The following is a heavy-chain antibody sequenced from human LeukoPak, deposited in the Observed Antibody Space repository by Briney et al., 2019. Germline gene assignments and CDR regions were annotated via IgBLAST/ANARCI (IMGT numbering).Heavy chain of an antibody. J-gene: IGHJ4*02. CDR3: AKEYSGYDFDY. CDR2: TSGSGVNS. V-gene: IGHV3-23*01. CDR1: GFTLRSYD. D-gene: IGHD5-12*01. Sequence: PGGSLRLSCAASGFTLRSYDMSWVRQAPGKGLEWVAATSGSGVNSYYADSVRGRFTTSRDNSQNTLYLQMGSLRAEDTALYYCAKEYSGYDFDYWGQGTLVTVSS.